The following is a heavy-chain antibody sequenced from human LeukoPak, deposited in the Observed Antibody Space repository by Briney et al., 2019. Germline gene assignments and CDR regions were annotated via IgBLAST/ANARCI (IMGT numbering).Heavy chain of an antibody. Sequence: GGFLRLSCAASGFTFSSYAMIWVRQAPGKGLEGVSAISGSGGSTYYADSVKGRFTISRDNSKNTLYLQMNSLRAEDTAVYYCAKDRDTSFDYWGQGTLVTVCS. D-gene: IGHD3-10*01. CDR1: GFTFSSYA. J-gene: IGHJ4*02. CDR2: ISGSGGST. V-gene: IGHV3-23*01. CDR3: AKDRDTSFDY.